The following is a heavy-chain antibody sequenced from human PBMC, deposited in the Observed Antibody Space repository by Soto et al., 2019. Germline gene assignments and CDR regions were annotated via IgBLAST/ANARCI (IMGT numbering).Heavy chain of an antibody. CDR1: GFTFSSYG. V-gene: IGHV3-30*18. J-gene: IGHJ4*02. CDR2: ISYDGSNK. Sequence: QVQLVESGGGVVQPGRSLRLSCAASGFTFSSYGMHWVRQAPGKGLEWVAVISYDGSNKYYADSVKGRFTISRDNSKNTLYLQMHSLRAADTAVYYCAKVDYSGSYFDSWGQGTLVTVSS. D-gene: IGHD1-26*01. CDR3: AKVDYSGSYFDS.